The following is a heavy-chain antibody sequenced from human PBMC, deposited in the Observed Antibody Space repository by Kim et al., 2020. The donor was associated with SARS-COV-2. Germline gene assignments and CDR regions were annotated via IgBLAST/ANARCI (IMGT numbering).Heavy chain of an antibody. J-gene: IGHJ4*02. V-gene: IGHV1-69*01. D-gene: IGHD5-18*01. Sequence: FQGRVTITADESTSTAYMELSSLRSEDTAVYYCARESEKSYGMASPFDYWGQGTLVTVSS. CDR3: ARESEKSYGMASPFDY.